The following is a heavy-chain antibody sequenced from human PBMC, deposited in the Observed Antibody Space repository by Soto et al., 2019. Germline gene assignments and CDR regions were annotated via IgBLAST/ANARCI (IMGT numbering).Heavy chain of an antibody. J-gene: IGHJ5*02. CDR3: ARDSGIAVASRLDP. D-gene: IGHD6-19*01. CDR1: GGSISSGDYY. CDR2: IYYSGST. V-gene: IGHV4-30-4*01. Sequence: PSETLSLTCTVSGGSISSGDYYWNWIRQPPGKGLEWIGYIYYSGSTYYNLSLKSRVTISVDTSKNQFSLKLNSVTAADTAVYYCARDSGIAVASRLDPWGQGTLVTVSS.